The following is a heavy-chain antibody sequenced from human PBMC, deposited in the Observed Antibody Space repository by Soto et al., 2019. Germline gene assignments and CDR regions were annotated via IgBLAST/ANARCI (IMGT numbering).Heavy chain of an antibody. J-gene: IGHJ5*02. CDR1: GFTFSSYG. Sequence: QVQLVESGGGVVQPGRSLRLSCAASGFTFSSYGMHWVRQAPGKGLEWVAVIWYDGSNKYYADSVKGRFTISRDNSKNTLYLQMNSLRAEDTAVYYCARDRRYSSRPPNWFDPWGQGTLVTVSS. D-gene: IGHD5-18*01. CDR3: ARDRRYSSRPPNWFDP. V-gene: IGHV3-33*01. CDR2: IWYDGSNK.